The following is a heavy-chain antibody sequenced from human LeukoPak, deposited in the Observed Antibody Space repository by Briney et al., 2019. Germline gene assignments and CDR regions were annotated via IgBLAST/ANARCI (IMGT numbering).Heavy chain of an antibody. J-gene: IGHJ4*02. Sequence: SETLSLTCTVSGGSISSYYWSWIRQPPGKGLEWIGYIYYSESTNYNPSLKSRVTISVDTSKNQFSLKLSSVTAADTAVYYCARVGGYDFWSGYYGIDYWGQGTLVTVSS. CDR3: ARVGGYDFWSGYYGIDY. CDR1: GGSISSYY. V-gene: IGHV4-59*01. CDR2: IYYSEST. D-gene: IGHD3-3*01.